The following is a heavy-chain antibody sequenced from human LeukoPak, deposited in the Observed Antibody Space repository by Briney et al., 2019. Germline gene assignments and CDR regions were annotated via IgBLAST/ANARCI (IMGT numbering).Heavy chain of an antibody. CDR3: AHRIGRCAYSRSGAKQGGDYYYMDV. Sequence: SGATLVKPTQTLTLSCTFSGFSRSTSGVGGGWIRQPPGKALEWLTLTYWNEGKLYSPSLKSRLTITKATSKNHVVLTKTNMDPVDTTTYYCAHRIGRCAYSRSGAKQGGDYYYMDVWGKGTTVTVSS. J-gene: IGHJ6*03. V-gene: IGHV2-5*01. CDR1: GFSRSTSGVG. CDR2: TYWNEGK. D-gene: IGHD6-13*01.